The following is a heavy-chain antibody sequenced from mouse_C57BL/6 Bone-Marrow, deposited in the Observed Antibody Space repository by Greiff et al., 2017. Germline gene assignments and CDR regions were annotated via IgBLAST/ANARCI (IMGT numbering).Heavy chain of an antibody. CDR3: ARGVGWYFDY. D-gene: IGHD1-1*02. CDR2: IYPSDSET. V-gene: IGHV1-61*01. Sequence: QVQLKESGAELVRPGSSVKLSCKASGYTFTSYRMDWVKQRPGQGLEWIGNIYPSDSETHYNQKFKDKATLTVDKSSSTAYMQLSSLTSEDSAVYYCARGVGWYFDYWGQGTTLTVSS. CDR1: GYTFTSYR. J-gene: IGHJ2*01.